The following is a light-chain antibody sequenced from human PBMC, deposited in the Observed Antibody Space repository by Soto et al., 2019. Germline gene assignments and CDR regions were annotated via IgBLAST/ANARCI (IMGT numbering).Light chain of an antibody. CDR1: QGISSY. CDR3: QQYYSYPSP. CDR2: AAS. Sequence: AIRVTQSPSSLSASTGDRVTITCRANQGISSYLAWYQQKPGRAPKLLIYAASTLQSGVPSRFSGSGSGTDFTLTISCLQSEDFATYYGQQYYSYPSPFGQGTKVEIK. V-gene: IGKV1-8*01. J-gene: IGKJ1*01.